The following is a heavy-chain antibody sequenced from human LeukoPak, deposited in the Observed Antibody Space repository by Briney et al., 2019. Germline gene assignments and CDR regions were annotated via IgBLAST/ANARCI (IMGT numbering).Heavy chain of an antibody. CDR3: ARDYAGSPDY. CDR1: GFTFSTYW. Sequence: PGGSLRHSCTASGFTFSTYWINWVRQSPGKGLVWVALINGDGSTTTHADSVKGRFTISRDNAKNTAYLQMNSLRDEDTAVYFCARDYAGSPDYWGQGTLVTVSA. D-gene: IGHD3-10*01. J-gene: IGHJ4*02. V-gene: IGHV3-74*03. CDR2: INGDGSTT.